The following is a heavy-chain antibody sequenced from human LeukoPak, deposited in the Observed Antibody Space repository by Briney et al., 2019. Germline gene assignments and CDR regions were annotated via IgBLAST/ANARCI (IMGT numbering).Heavy chain of an antibody. J-gene: IGHJ5*02. D-gene: IGHD1-1*01. CDR1: GGTFSSYA. Sequence: SVKVSCKASGGTFSSYAISWVREAPGQGLEWMGGIIPIFGTANYAQKFQGRVTITADESTSTAYMELSSLRSEDTAVYYCARGPAGFNNWFDPWGQGTLVTVSS. V-gene: IGHV1-69*01. CDR3: ARGPAGFNNWFDP. CDR2: IIPIFGTA.